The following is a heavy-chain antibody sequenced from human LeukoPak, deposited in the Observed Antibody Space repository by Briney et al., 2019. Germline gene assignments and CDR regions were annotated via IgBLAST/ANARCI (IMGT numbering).Heavy chain of an antibody. CDR1: GYTFTSYG. Sequence: GASVKVSCKASGYTFTSYGISWVRQAPGQGLEWMGWVSTNKRDTNYAQNLQDRVTMTTDTSTNTAYMELRSLTSDDTAVYFCARDWNYRVDSFEIWGQGTMVTVSS. V-gene: IGHV1-18*01. D-gene: IGHD1-7*01. CDR2: VSTNKRDT. J-gene: IGHJ3*02. CDR3: ARDWNYRVDSFEI.